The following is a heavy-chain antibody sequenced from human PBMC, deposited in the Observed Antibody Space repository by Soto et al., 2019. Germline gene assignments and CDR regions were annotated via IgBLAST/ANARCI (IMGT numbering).Heavy chain of an antibody. V-gene: IGHV3-74*01. D-gene: IGHD6-19*01. CDR2: INSDGSST. CDR1: EFTFSNYW. CDR3: ARSPSSGWYYFDY. Sequence: EVQLVESGGGLVQPGGSLRLSCAVSEFTFSNYWMYWVRQAPGKGLVWVSLINSDGSSTSYADSVKGRFTFSRDNAKNTLYLQMNSLRAEDTAVYYCARSPSSGWYYFDYWGLGTLVTVSS. J-gene: IGHJ4*02.